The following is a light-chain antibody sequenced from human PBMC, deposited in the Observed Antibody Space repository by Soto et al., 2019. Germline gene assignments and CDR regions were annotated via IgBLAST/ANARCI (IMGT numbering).Light chain of an antibody. CDR3: QQYNNWAPRT. Sequence: EIVMTQSPATLSVSPGERATLSCRASQRVSSNLAWYQQKPGQAPRLLIYGASTRATGIPAKLSGSGSGRESTLTISSLQSEDFAVYYCQQYNNWAPRTFGEGTKLEIK. CDR2: GAS. J-gene: IGKJ2*02. V-gene: IGKV3-15*01. CDR1: QRVSSN.